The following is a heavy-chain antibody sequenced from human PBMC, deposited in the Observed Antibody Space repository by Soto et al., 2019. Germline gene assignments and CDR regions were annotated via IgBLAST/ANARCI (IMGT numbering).Heavy chain of an antibody. V-gene: IGHV1-69*02. CDR2: IIPILGIA. CDR3: ARVGGSGSYYHSRFDP. CDR1: GGTFSSYT. J-gene: IGHJ5*02. Sequence: QVQLVQSGAEVKKPGSSVKVSCKASGGTFSSYTISWVRQAPGQGLEWMGRIIPILGIANYAQKFQGRVTVTGDKPTGTAYMELSSLRSEDTAVYYCARVGGSGSYYHSRFDPWGQGTLVTVSS. D-gene: IGHD3-10*01.